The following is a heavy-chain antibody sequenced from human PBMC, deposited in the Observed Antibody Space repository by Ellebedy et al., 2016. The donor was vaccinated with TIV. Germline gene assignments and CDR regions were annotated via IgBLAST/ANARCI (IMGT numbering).Heavy chain of an antibody. CDR1: GFTFSSYS. V-gene: IGHV3-21*04. Sequence: GGSLRLSCAASGFTFSSYSMNWVRQAPGKGLEWVSSISSSSSYIYYADSVKGRFTISRDNARSSLYLQMNSLRVEDAAVYYCAREGHRDAFDIWGQGTTVTVSS. J-gene: IGHJ3*02. CDR2: ISSSSSYI. CDR3: AREGHRDAFDI.